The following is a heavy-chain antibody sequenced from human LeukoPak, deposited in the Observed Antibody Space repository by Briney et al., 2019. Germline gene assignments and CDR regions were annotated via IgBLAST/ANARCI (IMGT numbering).Heavy chain of an antibody. Sequence: PGGSLRLSCTASGITFSNFEMNWVRQAPGKGLEWVSYISGSGSEKRYAESVKGRFTISRDNAKNSLYLQMDSLRAEDTAVYYCARREVGATLGDWGQGTLVTVSS. J-gene: IGHJ4*02. CDR3: ARREVGATLGD. D-gene: IGHD1-26*01. CDR2: ISGSGSEK. CDR1: GITFSNFE. V-gene: IGHV3-48*03.